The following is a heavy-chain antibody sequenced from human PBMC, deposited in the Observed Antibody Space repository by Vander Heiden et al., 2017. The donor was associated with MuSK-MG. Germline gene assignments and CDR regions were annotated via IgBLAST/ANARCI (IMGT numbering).Heavy chain of an antibody. CDR3: ARGVVGGTRGYYYMDV. CDR1: GWSFSGYY. CDR2: INHSGST. J-gene: IGHJ6*03. V-gene: IGHV4-34*01. Sequence: QVQLQQWGAGLLKPSETLSLTCAVYGWSFSGYYWSWIRQPPGKGLEWIGEINHSGSTNYNPSLKSRVTISVDTSKNQFSLKLSSVTAADTAVYYCARGVVGGTRGYYYMDVWGKGTTVTVSS. D-gene: IGHD3-16*01.